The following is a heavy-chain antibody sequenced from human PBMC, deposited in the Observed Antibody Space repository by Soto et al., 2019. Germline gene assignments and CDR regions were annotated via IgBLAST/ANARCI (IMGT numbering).Heavy chain of an antibody. CDR2: ISNDGTNK. V-gene: IGHV3-30*18. Sequence: PEGSLRLSCAASRFSFGSYGIHWVRQAPGKGLEWGAVISNDGTNKYNADSVKGRFTISKDNSKKTLYLQMNRLRTDDTAVDYCAKSTDPRAYFYNAMDVWGQGTQGTV. CDR3: AKSTDPRAYFYNAMDV. J-gene: IGHJ6*02. CDR1: RFSFGSYG. D-gene: IGHD2-2*01.